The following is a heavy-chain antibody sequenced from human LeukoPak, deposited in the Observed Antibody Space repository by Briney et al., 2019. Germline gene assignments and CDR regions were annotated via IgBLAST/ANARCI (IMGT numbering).Heavy chain of an antibody. CDR2: INPNSGGT. D-gene: IGHD5-12*01. CDR3: ARAGYSDYDYPLDGFDI. CDR1: GYTFIDYY. V-gene: IGHV1-2*02. Sequence: ASVKVSCKASGYTFIDYYIHWVRQAPGQGLEWMGWINPNSGGTLYAQKFQGRVTMTTDTSISTAYMEVRWLRSEDTAVYYCARAGYSDYDYPLDGFDIWGQGTMVTVSS. J-gene: IGHJ3*02.